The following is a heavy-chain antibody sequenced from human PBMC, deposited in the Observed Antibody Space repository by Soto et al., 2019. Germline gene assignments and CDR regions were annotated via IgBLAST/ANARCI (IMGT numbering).Heavy chain of an antibody. V-gene: IGHV3-30*18. CDR2: ISYDGSNK. CDR3: AKDHWKQWLGYLDY. D-gene: IGHD6-19*01. CDR1: GFTFSDYG. J-gene: IGHJ4*02. Sequence: QVQLVESGGGVVQPGRSLRLSCTVSGFTFSDYGMHWVRQAPGRGLEWVAVISYDGSNKRYGDPVKGRFTISRDNSKNTLYLQMNSLRAEDTGVYYCAKDHWKQWLGYLDYWGQGALVTVSS.